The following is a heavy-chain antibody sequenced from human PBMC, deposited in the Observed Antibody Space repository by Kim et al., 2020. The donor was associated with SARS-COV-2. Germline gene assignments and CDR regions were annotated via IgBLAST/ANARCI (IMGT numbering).Heavy chain of an antibody. Sequence: GGSLRLSCAASGFTFSSYAMHWVRQAPGKGLEWVAVISYDGSNKYYADSVKGRFTISRDNSKNTLYLQMNSLRAEDTAVYYCAKTGSGFGEAWGQGTLVTVSS. CDR1: GFTFSSYA. CDR2: ISYDGSNK. CDR3: AKTGSGFGEA. D-gene: IGHD3-10*01. J-gene: IGHJ5*02. V-gene: IGHV3-30-3*02.